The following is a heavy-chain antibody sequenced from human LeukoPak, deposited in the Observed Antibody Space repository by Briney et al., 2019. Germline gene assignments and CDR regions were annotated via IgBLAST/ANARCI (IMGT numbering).Heavy chain of an antibody. CDR3: AKHGEDSSGYYADFFDH. CDR1: GGSISSKTHY. CDR2: VFYNGNT. D-gene: IGHD3-22*01. J-gene: IGHJ4*02. V-gene: IGHV4-39*01. Sequence: SETLSLTCTVSGGSISSKTHYWACIRQTPGKGLEWIGSVFYNGNTYYNPSLKNRVTISVDTSKNQFSLRLSSVTAADTAVYYCAKHGEDSSGYYADFFDHCGQGTLVTVSS.